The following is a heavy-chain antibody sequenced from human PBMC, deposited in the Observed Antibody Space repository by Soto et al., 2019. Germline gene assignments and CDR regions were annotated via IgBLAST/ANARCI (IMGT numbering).Heavy chain of an antibody. CDR2: ISAYNGNT. V-gene: IGHV1-18*01. J-gene: IGHJ1*01. CDR3: ARDITIFGVVMAPLAY. CDR1: GYTFASYG. Sequence: GVSVKVSCKDSGYTFASYGMRWVRQAQGQGLEWMGWISAYNGNTNYAKKLQGRVTMTTDTSTSTAYMELRSLRSDDTAVYYCARDITIFGVVMAPLAYRGQGSLVPGTS. D-gene: IGHD3-3*01.